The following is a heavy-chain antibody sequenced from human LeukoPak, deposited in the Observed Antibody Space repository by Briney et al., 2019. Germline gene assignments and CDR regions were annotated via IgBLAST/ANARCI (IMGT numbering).Heavy chain of an antibody. CDR1: GFTFDTYR. V-gene: IGHV3-21*01. Sequence: GGSLRLSCAASGFTFDTYRMNWVRQAPGKGLEWVSSISASGSYIYYADSLKGRFTISRDNTKNSLFLQMNSLRAEDTAVYYCAAKSGAFDYWGQGTLVTVSS. D-gene: IGHD3-10*01. J-gene: IGHJ4*02. CDR2: ISASGSYI. CDR3: AAKSGAFDY.